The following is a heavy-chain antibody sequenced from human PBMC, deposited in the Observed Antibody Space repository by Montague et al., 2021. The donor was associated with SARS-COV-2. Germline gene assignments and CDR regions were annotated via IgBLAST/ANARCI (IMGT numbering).Heavy chain of an antibody. CDR1: GGSISNSRYY. Sequence: SETLSLTCTVSGGSISNSRYYCAWIRQPPGKGLEWIGSIYFNGHSYYNPSLKNRATISLDTSKNQYYLKLNSVAAADTAVYYCARHPPYQNGAFDIWGHGTMVTVSS. CDR3: ARHPPYQNGAFDI. J-gene: IGHJ3*02. D-gene: IGHD2-2*01. CDR2: IYFNGHS. V-gene: IGHV4-39*01.